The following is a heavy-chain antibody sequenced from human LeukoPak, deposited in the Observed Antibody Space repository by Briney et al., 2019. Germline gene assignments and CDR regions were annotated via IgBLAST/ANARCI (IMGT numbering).Heavy chain of an antibody. Sequence: GGSLRLSCAASGFAFTDYYMTWIRQAPGKGLEWISYISSSGSTNQYADSVKGRFSISRDNTKNSLYLQMNSLRAEDTAVYYCARFYFGLGSYWSGSSYYFDYWGQGTTVTVSS. CDR3: ARFYFGLGSYWSGSSYYFDY. J-gene: IGHJ4*02. V-gene: IGHV3-11*01. CDR2: ISSSGSTN. D-gene: IGHD3-10*01. CDR1: GFAFTDYY.